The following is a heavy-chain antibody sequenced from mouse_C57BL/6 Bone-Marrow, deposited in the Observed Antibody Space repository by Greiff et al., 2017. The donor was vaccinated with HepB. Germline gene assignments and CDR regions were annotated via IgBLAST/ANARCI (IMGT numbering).Heavy chain of an antibody. CDR3: ASAYGNYVYAMDD. CDR2: ISDGGSYT. Sequence: EVKLVESGGGLVKPGGSLKLSCAASGFTFSSYAMSWVRQTPEKRLEWVATISDGGSYTYYPDNVKGRFTISRDNAKNNLYLQMRHLKSEDTAMYYCASAYGNYVYAMDDWGQGTSVTVSS. V-gene: IGHV5-4*03. J-gene: IGHJ4*01. CDR1: GFTFSSYA. D-gene: IGHD2-10*02.